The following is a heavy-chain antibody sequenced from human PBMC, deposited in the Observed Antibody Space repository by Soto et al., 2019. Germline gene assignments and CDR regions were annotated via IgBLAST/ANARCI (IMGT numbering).Heavy chain of an antibody. CDR2: IYYSGST. Sequence: SETLSLTCTVSGGPISSYYWSWIRQPPGKGLEWIGYIYYSGSTNYNPSLKSRVTISVDTSKNQFSLKLSSVTAADTAVYYCARDAMTTVIPYYYYYGMDVWGQGTTVTVSS. J-gene: IGHJ6*02. D-gene: IGHD4-17*01. V-gene: IGHV4-59*01. CDR1: GGPISSYY. CDR3: ARDAMTTVIPYYYYYGMDV.